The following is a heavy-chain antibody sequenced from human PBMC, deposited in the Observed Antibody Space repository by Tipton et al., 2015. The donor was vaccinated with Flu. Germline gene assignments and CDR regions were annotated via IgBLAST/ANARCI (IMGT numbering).Heavy chain of an antibody. CDR1: GFTFSNYA. J-gene: IGHJ4*02. D-gene: IGHD2-2*01. CDR2: VSGSGAST. CDR3: ARQVAVPAALDY. Sequence: SLRLSCAASGFTFSNYAMSWVRQAPGKGLEWVSTVSGSGASTYSADSVKGRFTISRDNSKNTLYLQMNSLRADDTAVYFCARQVAVPAALDYWGQGTLVTVSS. V-gene: IGHV3-23*01.